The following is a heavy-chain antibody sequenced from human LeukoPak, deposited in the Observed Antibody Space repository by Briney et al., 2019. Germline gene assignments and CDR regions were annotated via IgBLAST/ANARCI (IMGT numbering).Heavy chain of an antibody. Sequence: GASVKVSCRVSGYTLTELSMHWVRQAPGKGLEWMGGSDPEDGETIYAQKFQGRVTMTEDTSTDTAYMELSSLRSEDTAVYYCATGYCSGGSCYSRSSYYYYGMDVWGQGTTVTVSS. CDR2: SDPEDGET. V-gene: IGHV1-24*01. D-gene: IGHD2-15*01. J-gene: IGHJ6*02. CDR3: ATGYCSGGSCYSRSSYYYYGMDV. CDR1: GYTLTELS.